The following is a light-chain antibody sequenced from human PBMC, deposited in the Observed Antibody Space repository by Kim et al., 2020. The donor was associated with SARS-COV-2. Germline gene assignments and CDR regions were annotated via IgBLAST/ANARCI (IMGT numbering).Light chain of an antibody. CDR2: YDS. CDR1: SIGSKS. CDR3: QVWDSSSDHRVV. Sequence: SYELTQPPSVSVAPGRTARITCGGNSIGSKSVHWYQQMPGQAPVLVISYDSDRPSGIPDRFSGSNSGNTATLTISRVEAGDEADFYCQVWDSSSDHRVVFGGGTQLTVL. V-gene: IGLV3-21*04. J-gene: IGLJ2*01.